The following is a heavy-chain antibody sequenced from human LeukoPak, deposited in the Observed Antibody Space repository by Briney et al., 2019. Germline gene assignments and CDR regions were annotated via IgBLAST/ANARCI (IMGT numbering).Heavy chain of an antibody. J-gene: IGHJ2*01. V-gene: IGHV3-13*04. CDR3: ARGDWNSYWYLDL. Sequence: GGSLRLSCAASGFTFSSYDMHWVRQVKGKGLEWVSVIGTAGDTYYPGCVKGRFTISRENVKNSLHLQMNSLRAGDTAVYYCARGDWNSYWYLDLWGRGTLVTVSS. CDR2: IGTAGDT. CDR1: GFTFSSYD. D-gene: IGHD1-1*01.